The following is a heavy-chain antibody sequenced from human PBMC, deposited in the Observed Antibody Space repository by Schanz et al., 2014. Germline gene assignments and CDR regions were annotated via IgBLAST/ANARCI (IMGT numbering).Heavy chain of an antibody. CDR3: ARGRVLQS. V-gene: IGHV3-21*01. Sequence: EAHLVESGGGLVKPGGSLTLSCAASRFTVTNAWMSWVRQAPGKGLEWVSSISYGTSYIYYAESVKGRFTISRDNAKSSRYLQMNGLRAEDTTVYYCARGRVLQSWGQGTLVTVSS. CDR2: ISYGTSYI. D-gene: IGHD2-15*01. CDR1: RFTVTNAW. J-gene: IGHJ5*02.